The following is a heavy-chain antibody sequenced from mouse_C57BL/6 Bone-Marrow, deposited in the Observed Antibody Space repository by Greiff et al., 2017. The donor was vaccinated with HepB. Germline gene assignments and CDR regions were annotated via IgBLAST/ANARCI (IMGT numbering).Heavy chain of an antibody. Sequence: VQLVESGAELVKPGASVKLSCKASGYTFTSYWMQWVKQRPGQGLEWIGEIDPSDSYTNYNQKFKGKATLTVDTSSSTAYMQLSSLTSEDSAVYYCAKDSSGDFDYWGQGTTLTVSS. CDR2: IDPSDSYT. J-gene: IGHJ2*01. CDR1: GYTFTSYW. D-gene: IGHD3-2*02. CDR3: AKDSSGDFDY. V-gene: IGHV1-50*01.